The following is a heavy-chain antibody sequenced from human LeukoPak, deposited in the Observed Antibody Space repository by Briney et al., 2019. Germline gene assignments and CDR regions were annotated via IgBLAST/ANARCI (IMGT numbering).Heavy chain of an antibody. Sequence: GGSLRLSCAASGFTFSNSDMNWVHQAPGKRLEWVSGVSWNGRRTHYADSVKGRFIISRDNSRNTLYLQTNSLRAEDTAVYYCVRNFRAIVVVPAAIVPHKNFDYWGQGTLVTVSS. CDR1: GFTFSNSD. CDR2: VSWNGRRT. CDR3: VRNFRAIVVVPAAIVPHKNFDY. J-gene: IGHJ4*02. V-gene: IGHV3-35*01. D-gene: IGHD2-2*02.